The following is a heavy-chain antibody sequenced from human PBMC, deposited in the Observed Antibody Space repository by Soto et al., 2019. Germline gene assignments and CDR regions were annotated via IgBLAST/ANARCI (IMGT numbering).Heavy chain of an antibody. CDR3: ARPTSSWDYYYGMEV. CDR1: GGTFSSYA. CDR2: IIPIFRTA. J-gene: IGHJ6*02. V-gene: IGHV1-69*05. Sequence: SVKASCKASGGTFSSYAISWVRQAPGQGLEWLGGIIPIFRTANYAQKFQGRVTITRDTSISTAYMELSRLRSDDTAVYYCARPTSSWDYYYGMEVWGQGTTVTVSS. D-gene: IGHD6-13*01.